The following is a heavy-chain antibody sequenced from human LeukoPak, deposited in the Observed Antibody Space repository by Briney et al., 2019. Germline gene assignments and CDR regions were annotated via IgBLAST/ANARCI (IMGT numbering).Heavy chain of an antibody. Sequence: SETLSLTCAVYGGSFSGYYWSWIRQPPGKGLEWIGEINHSGSTNYNPSLKSRVTISVDTSKNQFSLKLSSVTAADTAVYYCARSTVTTFFDYWGRGTLVTVSS. CDR2: INHSGST. V-gene: IGHV4-34*01. D-gene: IGHD4-17*01. J-gene: IGHJ4*02. CDR1: GGSFSGYY. CDR3: ARSTVTTFFDY.